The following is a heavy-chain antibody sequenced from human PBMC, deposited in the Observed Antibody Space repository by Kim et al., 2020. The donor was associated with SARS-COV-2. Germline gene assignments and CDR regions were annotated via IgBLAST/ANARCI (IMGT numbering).Heavy chain of an antibody. J-gene: IGHJ5*02. CDR3: ARDIGSWELNGFDP. CDR1: GGSISSSNW. CDR2: IYHSGST. D-gene: IGHD6-13*01. V-gene: IGHV4-4*02. Sequence: SETLSLTCAVSGGSISSSNWWSWVRQPPGKGLEWIGEIYHSGSTNYNPSLKSRVTISVDKSKNQFSLKLSSVTAADTAVYYCARDIGSWELNGFDPWGQGTLVTVSS.